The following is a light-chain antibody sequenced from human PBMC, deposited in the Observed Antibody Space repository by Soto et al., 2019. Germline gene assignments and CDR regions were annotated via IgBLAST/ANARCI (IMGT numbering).Light chain of an antibody. CDR3: SSYTTTSTLV. V-gene: IGLV2-14*01. CDR2: EVR. Sequence: QSALTQPASVPGSPGQSITIACTGTNRDVGSYNLVSWYQQRPGGAPKLIISEVRNRPSGISYRFTGSKSGNTASLTISGLQAEDEADYYCSSYTTTSTLVFGGGTKLTVL. J-gene: IGLJ3*02. CDR1: NRDVGSYNL.